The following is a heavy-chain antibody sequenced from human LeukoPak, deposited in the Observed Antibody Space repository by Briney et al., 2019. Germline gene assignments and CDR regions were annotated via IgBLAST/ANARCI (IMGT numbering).Heavy chain of an antibody. CDR3: TRSGYRHPYHFDS. CDR1: GFSVRTTY. V-gene: IGHV3-53*01. D-gene: IGHD3-22*01. J-gene: IGHJ4*02. CDR2: LYTGGGT. Sequence: GGSLRLSCAASGFSVRTTYMSWVRQAPGKGLEWVSVLYTGGGTDHADSVKGRFIVSRDNSKNTLSLQMNSLRAEDTAIYYCTRSGYRHPYHFDSWGQGTLVIVSS.